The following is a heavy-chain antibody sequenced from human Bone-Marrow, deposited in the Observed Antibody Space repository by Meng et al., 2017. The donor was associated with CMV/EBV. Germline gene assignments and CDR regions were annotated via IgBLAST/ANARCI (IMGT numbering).Heavy chain of an antibody. V-gene: IGHV1-8*03. Sequence: ASVKVSCKASGYTFTSYDINWVRQATGQGLEWMGWMNPNSGNTGYAQKFQGRVTITRNTSISTAYMELSSLRSEDTAVYYCASNTIFGVVISTYYYYGMDVCGQGTTVTVS. J-gene: IGHJ6*02. CDR1: GYTFTSYD. D-gene: IGHD3-3*01. CDR2: MNPNSGNT. CDR3: ASNTIFGVVISTYYYYGMDV.